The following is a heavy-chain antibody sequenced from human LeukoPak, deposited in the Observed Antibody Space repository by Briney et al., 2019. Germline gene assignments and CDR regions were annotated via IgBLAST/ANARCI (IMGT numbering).Heavy chain of an antibody. D-gene: IGHD1-26*01. CDR1: GGSFSGYY. CDR2: INHSGGT. Sequence: SETLSLTCAVYGGSFSGYYWSWIRQPPGKGLEWIGEINHSGGTNYNPSLKSRVTISVDTSKNQFSLKLSSVTAADMAVFYCARGTWELLSYYFDYWGQGTLVTVSS. CDR3: ARGTWELLSYYFDY. J-gene: IGHJ4*02. V-gene: IGHV4-34*01.